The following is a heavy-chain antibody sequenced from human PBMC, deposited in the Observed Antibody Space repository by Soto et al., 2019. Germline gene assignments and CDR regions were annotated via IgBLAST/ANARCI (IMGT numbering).Heavy chain of an antibody. J-gene: IGHJ6*02. CDR1: GYTFTSYH. D-gene: IGHD3-22*01. CDR2: INPSGGST. Sequence: ASVKVSCKASGYTFTSYHIHWVRQAPGQGLEWMGIINPSGGSTSYAQKFQGRVTMTRDTSTSTVYMELSSLRSEDTAVYYCARVVEGGYPYYGMDVWGQGTTVPVSS. V-gene: IGHV1-46*01. CDR3: ARVVEGGYPYYGMDV.